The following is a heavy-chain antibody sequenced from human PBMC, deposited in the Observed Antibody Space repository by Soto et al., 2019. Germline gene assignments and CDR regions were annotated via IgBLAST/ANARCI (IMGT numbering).Heavy chain of an antibody. Sequence: LRLSCAASGFTFSSYAMNWVRQAPGKGLEWVSGISGGGGSTYYADSVKGRVTISRDNSKNTLYLQMNSLRAEDTAVYYCAKVSLGATTITDYYYYGLDVWGQGTTVTVSS. J-gene: IGHJ6*02. CDR3: AKVSLGATTITDYYYYGLDV. CDR2: ISGGGGST. D-gene: IGHD1-26*01. CDR1: GFTFSSYA. V-gene: IGHV3-23*01.